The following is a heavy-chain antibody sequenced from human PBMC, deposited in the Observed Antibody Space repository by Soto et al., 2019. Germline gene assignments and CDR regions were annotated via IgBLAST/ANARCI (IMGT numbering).Heavy chain of an antibody. D-gene: IGHD6-13*01. Sequence: QVQLVQSGAEVKKPGASVKVSCKASGYTFTSYGISWVRQAPGQGLEWMGWISAYNGNTNYAQKLQGRVTMTTDTSTSTAYMELRSLRSDDTAVYYCARYIWAAAATDLIGTYYFDYWGQGTLVTVSS. CDR3: ARYIWAAAATDLIGTYYFDY. CDR1: GYTFTSYG. CDR2: ISAYNGNT. J-gene: IGHJ4*02. V-gene: IGHV1-18*01.